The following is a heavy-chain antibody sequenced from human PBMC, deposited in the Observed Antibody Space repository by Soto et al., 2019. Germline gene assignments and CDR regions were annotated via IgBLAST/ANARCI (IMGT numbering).Heavy chain of an antibody. CDR3: ASPSPSTTGLGAFDI. J-gene: IGHJ3*02. Sequence: SVKVSCKASGGTFSSYAISWVRQAPGQGLEWMGGIIPIFGTANYAQKFQGRVTITADESTSTAYMELSSLRSEDTAVYYCASPSPSTTGLGAFDIWGQGTMVTVS. CDR1: GGTFSSYA. D-gene: IGHD1-1*01. V-gene: IGHV1-69*13. CDR2: IIPIFGTA.